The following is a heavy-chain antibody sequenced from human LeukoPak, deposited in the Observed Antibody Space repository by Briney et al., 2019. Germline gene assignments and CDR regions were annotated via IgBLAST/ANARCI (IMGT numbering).Heavy chain of an antibody. CDR1: GFTFSSYS. CDR2: ISGSSSYI. J-gene: IGHJ4*02. Sequence: KTGGSLRLSCAASGFTFSSYSMNWVRQAPGKGLEWVSSISGSSSYIYYADSVKGRFTISRDNAKNLLYLQMNSLRAEDTAVYYCARVRDSSGYYPHTLDYWGQGTLVTVSS. CDR3: ARVRDSSGYYPHTLDY. D-gene: IGHD3-22*01. V-gene: IGHV3-21*01.